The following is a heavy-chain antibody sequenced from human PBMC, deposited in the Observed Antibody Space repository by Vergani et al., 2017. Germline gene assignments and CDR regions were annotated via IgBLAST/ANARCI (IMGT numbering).Heavy chain of an antibody. Sequence: ESGGGVVQPGRSLRLSCVVSGFTSSYYGMHWVRQAPGKGLEWVAVISYDGTQKYYADSVKGRFTISRDNSKSTLYLQMNSLRTEDTAVYYCATKSCGTPGCQIGYFREWGQGTLVTVSS. V-gene: IGHV3-30*03. CDR3: ATKSCGTPGCQIGYFRE. CDR2: ISYDGTQK. D-gene: IGHD1-1*01. J-gene: IGHJ1*01. CDR1: GFTSSYYG.